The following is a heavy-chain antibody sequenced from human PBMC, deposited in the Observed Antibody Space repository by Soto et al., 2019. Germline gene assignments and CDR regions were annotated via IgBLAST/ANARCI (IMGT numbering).Heavy chain of an antibody. Sequence: QVHLVESGGGVVQPGRSLRLSCAASGLTFSTYTLHWVRQAPGKGLEWVALISGDGSDKFYADSVKGRFTISRDNSKNALYLQMNSVRTEDTAVYYCSAMIRSGYSFDFWCQGTLVTVSS. CDR2: ISGDGSDK. CDR3: SAMIRSGYSFDF. J-gene: IGHJ4*02. D-gene: IGHD3-3*01. CDR1: GLTFSTYT. V-gene: IGHV3-30*14.